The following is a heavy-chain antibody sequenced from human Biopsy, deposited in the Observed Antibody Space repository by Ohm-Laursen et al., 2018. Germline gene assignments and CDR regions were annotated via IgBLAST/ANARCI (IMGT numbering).Heavy chain of an antibody. CDR2: IYLDGNT. Sequence: SLRLSCAASGATLSDYGMSWVRQAPGKGLEWVSIIYLDGNTYYTDSVKGRFTISRDNSKNALYLQMNSLRPADTAKYYCVRGRAYWGQGTLVTVSS. V-gene: IGHV3-53*01. CDR1: GATLSDYG. J-gene: IGHJ4*02. CDR3: VRGRAY.